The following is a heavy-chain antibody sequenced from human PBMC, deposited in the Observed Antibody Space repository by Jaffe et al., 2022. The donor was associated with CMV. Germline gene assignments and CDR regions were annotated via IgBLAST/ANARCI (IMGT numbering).Heavy chain of an antibody. Sequence: EVQLVESGGGLVQPGGSLRLSCAASGFTFRKYWMNWVRQAPGKGLEWVANIKEDGSEKHYVDSVEGRFTISRDNDKNSLYLQMNGLSPEDTAVYYCVRDEGCCPGGTSYSLFDIWGQGTTITVSS. CDR2: IKEDGSEK. CDR1: GFTFRKYW. D-gene: IGHD4-4*01. CDR3: VRDEGCCPGGTSYSLFDI. J-gene: IGHJ3*02. V-gene: IGHV3-7*03.